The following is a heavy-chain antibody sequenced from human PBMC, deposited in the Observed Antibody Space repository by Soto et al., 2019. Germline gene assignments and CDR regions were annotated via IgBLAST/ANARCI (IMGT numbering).Heavy chain of an antibody. V-gene: IGHV5-51*01. CDR2: IYPGDSDT. D-gene: IGHD5-18*01. CDR1: ECSFCPDC. Sequence: GESLPISGIRCECSFCPDCVSWVGKMPGKGLECMGIIYPGDSDTRYSPSFQGQVTISSDKPISTAYLQWSSLKASDSAMYYGERPRRGYSYGPNDYWGQGTLVTVSS. CDR3: ERPRRGYSYGPNDY. J-gene: IGHJ4*02.